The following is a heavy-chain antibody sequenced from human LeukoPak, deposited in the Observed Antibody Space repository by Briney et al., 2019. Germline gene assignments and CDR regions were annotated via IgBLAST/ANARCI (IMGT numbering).Heavy chain of an antibody. Sequence: SGGSLIPSCAASGFAFSTYDMHWVRQPTGKGLEWVSAIGTAGDTYYAASVKGRFTISREDAKNSLYLQLNSLTAGDTAVYYCARGGVYSSPDYWGQGTLVTVSS. CDR2: IGTAGDT. D-gene: IGHD3-10*01. V-gene: IGHV3-13*04. J-gene: IGHJ4*02. CDR3: ARGGVYSSPDY. CDR1: GFAFSTYD.